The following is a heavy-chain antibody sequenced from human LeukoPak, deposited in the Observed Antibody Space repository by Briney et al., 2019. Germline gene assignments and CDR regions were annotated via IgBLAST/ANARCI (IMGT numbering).Heavy chain of an antibody. CDR1: GYSISSGYY. CDR3: AREGRRSNYFDY. J-gene: IGHJ4*02. CDR2: IYYSGST. Sequence: SETLSLTCAVSGYSISSGYYWGWIRQPPGKGLEWIGYIYYSGSTNYNPSPKSRVTISVDTATNQFSLKLSSVTAADTAVYYCAREGRRSNYFDYWGQGTLVTVSS. V-gene: IGHV4-61*01.